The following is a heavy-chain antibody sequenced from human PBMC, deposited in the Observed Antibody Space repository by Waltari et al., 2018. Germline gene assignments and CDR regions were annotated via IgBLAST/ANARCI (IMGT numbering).Heavy chain of an antibody. CDR3: AKDPRVRFGELFGLYYYMDV. CDR2: ISGSGGST. V-gene: IGHV3-23*01. J-gene: IGHJ6*03. CDR1: GFTFSSYA. D-gene: IGHD3-10*01. Sequence: EVQLLESGGGLVQPGGSLRLSCAASGFTFSSYAMSWVRQAPGKGLEWVSAISGSGGSTYYADYVKGRFTISRDNSKNTLYLQMNSLRAEDTAVYYCAKDPRVRFGELFGLYYYMDVWGKGTTVTVSS.